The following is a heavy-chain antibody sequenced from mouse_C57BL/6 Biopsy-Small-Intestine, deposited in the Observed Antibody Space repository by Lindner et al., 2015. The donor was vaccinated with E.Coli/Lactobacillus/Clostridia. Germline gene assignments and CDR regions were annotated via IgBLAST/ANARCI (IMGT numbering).Heavy chain of an antibody. CDR3: VRGREGPLFYGGTFVRRVDWYFDV. J-gene: IGHJ1*03. Sequence: VQLQESGGGLVQPKGSLKLSCAASGFSFNTYAMNWVRQAPGKGLEWVARIRSKSNNYATYYADSVKDRFTISRDDSESMLYLQMNNLKTEDTAMYYCVRGREGPLFYGGTFVRRVDWYFDVWGTGTTVTVSS. D-gene: IGHD1-1*01. V-gene: IGHV10-1*01. CDR2: IRSKSNNYAT. CDR1: GFSFNTYA.